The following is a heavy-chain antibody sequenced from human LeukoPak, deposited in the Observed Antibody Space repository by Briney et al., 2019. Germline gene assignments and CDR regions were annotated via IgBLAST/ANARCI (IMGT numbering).Heavy chain of an antibody. V-gene: IGHV3-33*01. CDR2: IWYDGSNK. J-gene: IGHJ4*02. D-gene: IGHD6-13*01. CDR3: ARIRAIAAAGTGLDY. Sequence: GGPLRLSCAASGFTFSSYGMHWVRQAPGKGLEWVAVIWYDGSNKYYADSVKGRFTISRDNSKNTLYLQMNSLRAEDTAVYYCARIRAIAAAGTGLDYWGQGTLVTVSS. CDR1: GFTFSSYG.